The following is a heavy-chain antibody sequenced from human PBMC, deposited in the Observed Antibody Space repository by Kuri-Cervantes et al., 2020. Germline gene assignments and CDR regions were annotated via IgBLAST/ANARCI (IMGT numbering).Heavy chain of an antibody. Sequence: GGSLRLSCAASGFTFDDYAMHWVRQAPGKGLEWVSGISWNSGSIGYADSVKGRFTISRDNAKNSLSLQMNSLRAEDTAVYFCARGITIFGVGAFGLYYFDYWGQGTLVTVSS. CDR1: GFTFDDYA. V-gene: IGHV3-9*01. CDR2: ISWNSGSI. J-gene: IGHJ4*02. D-gene: IGHD3-3*01. CDR3: ARGITIFGVGAFGLYYFDY.